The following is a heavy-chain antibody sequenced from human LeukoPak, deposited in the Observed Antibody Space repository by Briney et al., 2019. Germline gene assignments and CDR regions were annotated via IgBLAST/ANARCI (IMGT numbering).Heavy chain of an antibody. V-gene: IGHV3-30*02. Sequence: GGSLRLSCAASGFTFSSYGMHWVRQAPGKGLEWVAFIRYDGSNKYYADSVKGRFTISRDNSKNTLYLQMNSLRAEDTAVYYCAKPERPYYDILTGYKSAEYFQHWGQGTLVTVSS. CDR2: IRYDGSNK. CDR3: AKPERPYYDILTGYKSAEYFQH. D-gene: IGHD3-9*01. J-gene: IGHJ1*01. CDR1: GFTFSSYG.